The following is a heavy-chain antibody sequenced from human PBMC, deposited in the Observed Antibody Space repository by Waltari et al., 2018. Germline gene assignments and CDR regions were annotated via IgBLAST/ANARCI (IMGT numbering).Heavy chain of an antibody. Sequence: QVQLVQSGAEVKKPGSSVQVSCNASGGIFSSYVISWVRQAPGQGREGRGGSIPIWATANDAQKCQGRVTRTADEATSTAYMERSSRRAEDTAGEDGASRKTARGERDGDDGGQGTRGT. CDR1: GGIFSSYV. V-gene: IGHV1-69*01. CDR2: SIPIWATA. D-gene: IGHD3-16*01. J-gene: IGHJ4*02. CDR3: ASRKTARGERDGDD.